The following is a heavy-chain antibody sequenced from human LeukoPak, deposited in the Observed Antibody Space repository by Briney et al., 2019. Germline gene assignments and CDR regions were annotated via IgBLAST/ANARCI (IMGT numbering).Heavy chain of an antibody. CDR1: GGSISSGDYY. CDR2: IYYSGST. D-gene: IGHD3-22*01. V-gene: IGHV4-30-4*01. J-gene: IGHJ4*02. CDR3: AREVPYYYDSSGWTYYFDY. Sequence: SETLSLTCTVSGGSISSGDYYWSWIRQPPGKGLEWIGYIYYSGSTYYNPSLKSRVTISVDASKNQFSLKLSSVTAADTAVYYCAREVPYYYDSSGWTYYFDYWGQGTLVTVSS.